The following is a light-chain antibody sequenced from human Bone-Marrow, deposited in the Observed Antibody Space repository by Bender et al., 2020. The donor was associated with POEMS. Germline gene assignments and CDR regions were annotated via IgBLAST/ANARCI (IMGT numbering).Light chain of an antibody. J-gene: IGLJ1*01. Sequence: QSALTQPASVSGSPGQSITIPCTGTSSDIGADNTVSWFQQHPGKAPKLIIFAVNRRPSGISDRLSGSKSGNTAYLTISGLQAEDEADYFCNSYATYNSYVFGSGTRVTVL. CDR2: AVN. V-gene: IGLV2-14*03. CDR1: SSDIGADNT. CDR3: NSYATYNSYV.